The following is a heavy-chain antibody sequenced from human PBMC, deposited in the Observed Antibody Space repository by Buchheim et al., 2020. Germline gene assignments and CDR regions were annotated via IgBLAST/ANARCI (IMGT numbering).Heavy chain of an antibody. CDR1: GGSFSGYY. CDR2: INHSGST. Sequence: QVQLQQWGAGLLKPSETLSLTCAVYGGSFSGYYWNWIRQPPGKGLEWIGEINHSGSTNYNPSLKSRVTISVDTSKNQFSLKLSSVTAADTAVYYCARVVRRWLQSIFDYWGQGTL. D-gene: IGHD5-24*01. J-gene: IGHJ4*02. V-gene: IGHV4-34*01. CDR3: ARVVRRWLQSIFDY.